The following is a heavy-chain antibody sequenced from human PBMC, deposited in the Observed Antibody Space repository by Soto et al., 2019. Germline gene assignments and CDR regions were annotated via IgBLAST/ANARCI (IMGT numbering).Heavy chain of an antibody. CDR3: ASSGIVGREVNTWFDP. D-gene: IGHD3-22*01. Sequence: SETLSLTCTVSAGSITTSYWSWIRQPLGKSLEWIGYISYRGSTNYNPSLKSRLTISIDTSKSQISLKLTSMTTADTAVYYCASSGIVGREVNTWFDPWGQGTLVTVSS. CDR1: AGSITTSY. V-gene: IGHV4-59*01. J-gene: IGHJ5*02. CDR2: ISYRGST.